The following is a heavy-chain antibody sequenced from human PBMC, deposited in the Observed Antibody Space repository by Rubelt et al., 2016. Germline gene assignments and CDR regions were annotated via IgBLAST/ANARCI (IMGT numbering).Heavy chain of an antibody. CDR2: ISSSSSYI. Sequence: EVQLVESGGGLVQPGRSLRLSCAASGFTFSSYAMHWVRQAPGKGLEWVSSISSSSSYIYYADSVKGRFTISRDNAKNTLYLQMNSLRAEDTAVYYCARDGSYLGVGVVDYWGQGTLVTVSS. CDR1: GFTFSSYA. D-gene: IGHD1-26*01. V-gene: IGHV3-21*01. J-gene: IGHJ4*02. CDR3: ARDGSYLGVGVVDY.